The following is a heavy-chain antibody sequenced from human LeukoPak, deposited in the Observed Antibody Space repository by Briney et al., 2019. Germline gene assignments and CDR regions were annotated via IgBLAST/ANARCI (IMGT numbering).Heavy chain of an antibody. CDR1: GFTFDDYG. J-gene: IGHJ4*02. CDR2: ISWNSASV. CDR3: AKDYGYSSSWYDY. V-gene: IGHV3-9*01. Sequence: GRSLRLSCEASGFTFDDYGMHWVRQAPGKGLEWVSSISWNSASVGYVDSAKGRFTISRDNAKRTLYLQMNSLRAEDTALYYCAKDYGYSSSWYDYWGQGTLVTVSS. D-gene: IGHD6-13*01.